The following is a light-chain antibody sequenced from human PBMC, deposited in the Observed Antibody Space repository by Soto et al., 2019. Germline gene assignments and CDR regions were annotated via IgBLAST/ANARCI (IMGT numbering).Light chain of an antibody. V-gene: IGKV3-15*01. CDR3: QQYNNWPRGT. CDR2: GAS. CDR1: QSVSSN. J-gene: IGKJ1*01. Sequence: EIVMTQSPATLSVSPGERATLSCRASQSVSSNLAWYQQKPGQAPRLLIYGASTRATGISARFSGSGSGTEFTLTISSLQSEDFAVYYCQQYNNWPRGTFGQGTKVDIK.